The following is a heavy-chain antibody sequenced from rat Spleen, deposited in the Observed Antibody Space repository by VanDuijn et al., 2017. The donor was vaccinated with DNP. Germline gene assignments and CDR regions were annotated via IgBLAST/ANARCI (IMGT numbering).Heavy chain of an antibody. Sequence: EVQLVESGGGLVQPGRSLKLSCAASGITFSNSGMAWVRQAPKKGLEWVATISYDGSSTYYRDSVKGRFTISRDNAKSSLYLQMDSLRSEDTATYYCARHLSSYTHYAMDAWGQGTSVTVSS. V-gene: IGHV5-29*01. D-gene: IGHD1-2*01. J-gene: IGHJ4*01. CDR2: ISYDGSST. CDR3: ARHLSSYTHYAMDA. CDR1: GITFSNSG.